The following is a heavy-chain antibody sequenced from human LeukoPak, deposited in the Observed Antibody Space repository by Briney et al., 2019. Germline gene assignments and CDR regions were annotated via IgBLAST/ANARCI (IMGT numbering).Heavy chain of an antibody. Sequence: PGRSLRLSCAASGFSFSSYEMNWVRQAPGKGLEWVSYVSSSGSGVYYADSVKGRFTVSRDNAKNSLYLQMNSLRAEDTAVYYCARVGNYHGMDVWGQGTTVTVAS. J-gene: IGHJ6*02. V-gene: IGHV3-48*03. CDR1: GFSFSSYE. CDR2: VSSSGSGV. D-gene: IGHD1-26*01. CDR3: ARVGNYHGMDV.